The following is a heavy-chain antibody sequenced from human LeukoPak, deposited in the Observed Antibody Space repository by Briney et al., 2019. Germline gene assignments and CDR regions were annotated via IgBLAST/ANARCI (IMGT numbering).Heavy chain of an antibody. CDR3: ATYERSTWYGDLDY. CDR1: GFTFDDYA. J-gene: IGHJ4*02. V-gene: IGHV3-23*01. Sequence: PGRSLRLSCAASGFTFDDYAMSWVRQAPGKGLEWVSTISGTGGSTYYADSVKGQFTISRDNSKNTLYLQMNSLRAEDTAVYYCATYERSTWYGDLDYWGQGTLVTVSS. CDR2: ISGTGGST. D-gene: IGHD6-13*01.